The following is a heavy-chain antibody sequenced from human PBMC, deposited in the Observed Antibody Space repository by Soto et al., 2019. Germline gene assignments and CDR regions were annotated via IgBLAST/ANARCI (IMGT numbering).Heavy chain of an antibody. CDR3: ARRAGVFYFDY. D-gene: IGHD3-10*01. CDR2: IYYSGST. V-gene: IGHV4-39*01. Sequence: QLQLQESGPGLVKPSETLSLTCTVSGGSISSSSYYWGWIRQPPGKGLEWIGSIYYSGSTYYNPSFKSRVTISVDTSKNQFSLKLSSVTAADTAVYYCARRAGVFYFDYWGQGTLVTVSS. J-gene: IGHJ4*02. CDR1: GGSISSSSYY.